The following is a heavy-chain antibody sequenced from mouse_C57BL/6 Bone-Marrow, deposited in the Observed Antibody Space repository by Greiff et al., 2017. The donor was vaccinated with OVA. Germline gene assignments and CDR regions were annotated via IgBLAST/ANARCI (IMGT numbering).Heavy chain of an antibody. CDR1: GYAFTNYL. CDR3: ARWGYDYDGGWYFDV. D-gene: IGHD2-4*01. J-gene: IGHJ1*03. V-gene: IGHV1-54*01. CDR2: INPGSGGT. Sequence: QVQLQQSGAELVRPGTSVKVSCKASGYAFTNYLIEWVKQRPGQGLEWIGVINPGSGGTNYNEKFKGKATLTADKSSSTAYMQLSSLTSEDSAVYFCARWGYDYDGGWYFDVWGTGTTVTVSS.